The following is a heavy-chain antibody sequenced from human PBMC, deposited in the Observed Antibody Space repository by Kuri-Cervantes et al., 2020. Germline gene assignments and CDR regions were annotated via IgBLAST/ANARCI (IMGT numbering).Heavy chain of an antibody. V-gene: IGHV1-46*01. CDR2: INPSGGST. CDR1: GYTFTSYG. CDR3: ARDSYGDYLDYYFDY. J-gene: IGHJ4*02. D-gene: IGHD4-17*01. Sequence: ASVKVSCKASGYTFTSYGISWVRQAPGQGLEWMGIINPSGGSTSYAQKFQGRVTMTRDTSTSTVYMELSSLRSEDTAVYYCARDSYGDYLDYYFDYWGQGTLVTVSS.